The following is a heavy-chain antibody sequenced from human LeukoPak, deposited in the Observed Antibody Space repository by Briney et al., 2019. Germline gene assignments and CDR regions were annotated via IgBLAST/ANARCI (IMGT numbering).Heavy chain of an antibody. V-gene: IGHV3-74*01. J-gene: IGHJ4*02. CDR1: QFTFSNFW. Sequence: PGGSLRLSCAASQFTFSNFWMHWVRQAPGKGLVWVSRINSDGRSTDYADSVKGRFTISRDNAKNTLFLQMSSLRAEDTAVYYCARASPSPDYWGQGTLVTVSS. CDR2: INSDGRST. CDR3: ARASPSPDY.